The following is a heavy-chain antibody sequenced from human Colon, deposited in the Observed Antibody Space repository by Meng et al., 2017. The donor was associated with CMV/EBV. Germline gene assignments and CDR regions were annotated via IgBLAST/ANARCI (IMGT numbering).Heavy chain of an antibody. CDR3: AKGQGIIYD. D-gene: IGHD5/OR15-5a*01. Sequence: GESLKISCEGSGFNFNFYWMSWVRQAPGKGLEWVANINRDGSEKNYVDSVKGRFTVSRDNVKNSLYLQMNSLRVEDMAVYYCAKGQGIIYDWGQGTLVTVSS. CDR1: GFNFNFYW. J-gene: IGHJ4*02. CDR2: INRDGSEK. V-gene: IGHV3-7*01.